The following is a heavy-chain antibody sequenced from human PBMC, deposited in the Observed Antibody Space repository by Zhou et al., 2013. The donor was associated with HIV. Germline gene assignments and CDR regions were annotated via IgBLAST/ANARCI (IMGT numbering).Heavy chain of an antibody. Sequence: QVQLVQSGAEVKKPGASVKVSCMASGYTFTSYYMHWVRQAPGQGLEWMGIINPSGGSTSYAQKFQGRVTMTRDTSTSTVYMELSSLRSEDTAVYYCARTCGGDCYRMFWFDPWGQGTLVTVSS. V-gene: IGHV1-46*03. D-gene: IGHD2-21*01. CDR1: GYTFTSYY. J-gene: IGHJ5*02. CDR2: INPSGGST. CDR3: ARTCGGDCYRMFWFDP.